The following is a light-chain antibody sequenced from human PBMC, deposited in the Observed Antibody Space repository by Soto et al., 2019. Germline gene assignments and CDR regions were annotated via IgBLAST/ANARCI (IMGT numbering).Light chain of an antibody. CDR2: GTS. CDR1: QAINTY. Sequence: DIQMTQSPSFLSASVGDRVTISCRASQAINTYRNWYKQKPGKAPKLLIYGTSDLQNGVPSRFSGGGSGTDFSLTISSLQHEDFATFYFQQNDSNLLITFGQGTRLEV. CDR3: QQNDSNLLIT. J-gene: IGKJ5*01. V-gene: IGKV1-39*01.